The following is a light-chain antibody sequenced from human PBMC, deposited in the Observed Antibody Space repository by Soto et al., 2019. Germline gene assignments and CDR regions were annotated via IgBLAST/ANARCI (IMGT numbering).Light chain of an antibody. J-gene: IGKJ1*01. CDR2: GAS. V-gene: IGKV1-27*01. CDR1: QGIGNY. CDR3: HKYDTVPWT. Sequence: DIQMTQSPSSLPASVGDRVTITCRASQGIGNYLVWYQQKPGKVPKLLIYGASILQSGVPSRFSGSGSGTYFTLTIRSLQPEDAASDYCHKYDTVPWTFGQGPKVEIK.